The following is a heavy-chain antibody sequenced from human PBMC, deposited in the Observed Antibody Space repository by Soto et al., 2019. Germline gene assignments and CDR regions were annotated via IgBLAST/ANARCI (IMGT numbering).Heavy chain of an antibody. J-gene: IGHJ3*02. CDR1: GFTFSSYA. D-gene: IGHD5-12*01. CDR3: AKVFLGDGYNFDSAFDI. CDR2: ISGSGGST. Sequence: GGSLRLSCAASGFTFSSYAMSWVRQAPGKGLEWVSAISGSGGSTYYADSVKGRFTISRDNSKNTLYLQMNSLRAEDTAVYYCAKVFLGDGYNFDSAFDIWGQGTMVTVSS. V-gene: IGHV3-23*01.